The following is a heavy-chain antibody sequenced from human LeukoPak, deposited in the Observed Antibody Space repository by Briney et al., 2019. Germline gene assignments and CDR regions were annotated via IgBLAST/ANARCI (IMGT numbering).Heavy chain of an antibody. V-gene: IGHV3-74*01. CDR2: VNNDGTGT. CDR3: ARGGIGGATPDY. Sequence: GGSLRLSCAVSGFTFSRYWIHWVRQAPGKGLVGVSYVNNDGTGTSYADSVKGRLTMSRDNAKNTLYLQMNSLRAEDTAVYYCARGGIGGATPDYWGQGALVTVSS. J-gene: IGHJ4*02. D-gene: IGHD1-26*01. CDR1: GFTFSRYW.